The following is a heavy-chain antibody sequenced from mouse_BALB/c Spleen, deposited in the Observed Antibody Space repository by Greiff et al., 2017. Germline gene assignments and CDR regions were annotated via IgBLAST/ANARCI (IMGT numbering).Heavy chain of an antibody. V-gene: IGHV3-2*02. CDR1: GYSITSDYA. CDR2: ISYSGST. Sequence: VQLQQSGPGLVKPSQSLSLTCTVTGYSITSDYAWNWIRQFPGNKLEWMGYISYSGSTSYNPSLKSRISITRDTSKNQFFLQLNSVTTEDTATYYCARGTVDYWGQGTTLTVSS. J-gene: IGHJ2*01. CDR3: ARGTVDY.